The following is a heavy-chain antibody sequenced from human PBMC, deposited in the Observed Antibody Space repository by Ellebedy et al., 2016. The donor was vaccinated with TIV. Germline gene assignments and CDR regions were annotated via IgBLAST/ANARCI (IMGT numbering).Heavy chain of an antibody. Sequence: ASVKVSCKASGGTFRSYAISWVRQAPGHGLEWVGRVIPMHNTANYAQNLQGRVTMTRDRTTSTVYMELSSLRSEDTAVYYCARDSGTYYPFGYWGQGTLVTVSS. CDR2: VIPMHNTA. CDR3: ARDSGTYYPFGY. D-gene: IGHD1-26*01. CDR1: GGTFRSYA. V-gene: IGHV1-69*04. J-gene: IGHJ4*02.